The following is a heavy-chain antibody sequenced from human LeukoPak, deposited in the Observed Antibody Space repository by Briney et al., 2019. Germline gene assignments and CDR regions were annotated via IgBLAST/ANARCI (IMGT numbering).Heavy chain of an antibody. Sequence: PGGSLRLSCAASGFTFSSYGMHWVRQAPGKGLEWVAFIRYDGSNKYYADSVKGRFTISRDNSKNTLYLQMNSLRAEDTAVYYCAKVHDTGYSSGWYDYWGQGTLVTVSS. J-gene: IGHJ4*02. CDR3: AKVHDTGYSSGWYDY. CDR2: IRYDGSNK. D-gene: IGHD6-19*01. V-gene: IGHV3-30*02. CDR1: GFTFSSYG.